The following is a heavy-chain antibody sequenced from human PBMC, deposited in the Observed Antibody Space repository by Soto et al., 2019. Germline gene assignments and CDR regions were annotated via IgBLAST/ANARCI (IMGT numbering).Heavy chain of an antibody. J-gene: IGHJ3*01. CDR2: ISATGTT. CDR1: GGSMSSYY. V-gene: IGHV4-4*07. CDR3: ARDQSEAADF. Sequence: QVQLQESGPGLVEPSETLSLTSTVSGGSMSSYYWSWIRQSAEKGLEWIGRISATGTTTYIPSLKSRITLSVDTSKNQFSLNLKFVIAADTAVYFCARDQSEAADFWGQGTVVTVS.